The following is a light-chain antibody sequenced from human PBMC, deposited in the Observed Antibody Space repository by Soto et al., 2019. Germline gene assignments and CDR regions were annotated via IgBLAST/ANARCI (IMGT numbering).Light chain of an antibody. V-gene: IGKV1-5*03. J-gene: IGKJ4*01. Sequence: DIQMTQSPSTLSASVGERVTITCRASQSISNWLAWYQQKPGKAPKLLIYKASSLESGVPSTFSGSGSGTEFTLTISSLQPDDVATYYCHQYDNYPSTIGGGTKVEIK. CDR2: KAS. CDR3: HQYDNYPST. CDR1: QSISNW.